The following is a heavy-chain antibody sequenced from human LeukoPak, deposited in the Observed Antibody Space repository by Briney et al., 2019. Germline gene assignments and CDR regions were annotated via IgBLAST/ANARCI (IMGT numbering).Heavy chain of an antibody. CDR2: IYSGGSP. CDR3: ARKLGTVDDY. D-gene: IGHD7-27*01. Sequence: GGSLRLSCAASGFTVSSNYMSWVRQSPGKGLEWVSVIYSGGSPYYADSVKGRFTISRDNSKNTLYLQMNSLRVEDTAMYYCARKLGTVDDYWGQGTLVTVSS. V-gene: IGHV3-53*01. J-gene: IGHJ4*02. CDR1: GFTVSSNY.